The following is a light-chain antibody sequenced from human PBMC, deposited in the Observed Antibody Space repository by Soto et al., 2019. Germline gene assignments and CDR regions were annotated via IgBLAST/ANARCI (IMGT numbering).Light chain of an antibody. V-gene: IGKV3-15*01. Sequence: EIVMTQSPATLSVSPGERATLSCRASQSVKSNLSWYQQKFGQAPRLLIYGASTRATGVPARFSGSGSGTEFTLTISSLQSEDFAVYYCQQYNNWPPWTFGQGTKVEI. CDR1: QSVKSN. J-gene: IGKJ1*01. CDR3: QQYNNWPPWT. CDR2: GAS.